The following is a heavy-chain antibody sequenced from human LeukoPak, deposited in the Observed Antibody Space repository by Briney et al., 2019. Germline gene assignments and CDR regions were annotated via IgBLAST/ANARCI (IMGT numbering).Heavy chain of an antibody. V-gene: IGHV4-38-2*02. Sequence: PSETLSLTCTVSGGSISSYYWSWIRQPPGKGLEWIGSIYHSGSTYYNPSLKSRVTISVDTSKNQFSLKLSSVTAADTAVYYCAREGRYCSSTSCYTFDYWGQGTLVTVSS. CDR2: IYHSGST. J-gene: IGHJ4*02. CDR3: AREGRYCSSTSCYTFDY. D-gene: IGHD2-2*02. CDR1: GGSISSYY.